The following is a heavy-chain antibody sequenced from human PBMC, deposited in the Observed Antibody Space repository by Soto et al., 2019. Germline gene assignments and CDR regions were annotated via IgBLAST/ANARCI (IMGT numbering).Heavy chain of an antibody. CDR3: ARTRLCGGDCYSAYYFDG. CDR1: GYTFTNYD. CDR2: MNPTSGNT. D-gene: IGHD2-21*02. Sequence: GASVKVSCKASGYTFTNYDINWVRQATGQGLEWMGWMNPTSGNTGYVQKFQGRVTMTRNTSISTAYMELTSLTSDDTAVYYCARTRLCGGDCYSAYYFDGWGQGALVTVSS. V-gene: IGHV1-8*01. J-gene: IGHJ4*02.